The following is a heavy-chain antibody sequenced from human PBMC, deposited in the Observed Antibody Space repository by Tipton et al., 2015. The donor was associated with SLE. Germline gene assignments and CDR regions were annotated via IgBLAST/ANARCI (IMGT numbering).Heavy chain of an antibody. CDR2: ISPSGST. Sequence: WSWIRQPAGKGLEWIGHISPSGSTTYNPSLRSRLSISVDTSNNQFSLNLASVTAADTALYFCARDGGGDMLDVWGQGALVTVSS. CDR3: ARDGGGDMLDV. V-gene: IGHV4-61*09. D-gene: IGHD2-21*02. J-gene: IGHJ4*02.